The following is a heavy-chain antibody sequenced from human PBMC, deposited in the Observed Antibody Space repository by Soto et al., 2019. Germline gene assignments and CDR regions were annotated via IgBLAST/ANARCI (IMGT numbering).Heavy chain of an antibody. Sequence: SLKVSCKTSGGTFSSYAISWVRQAPGQGLEWMGGIIPIFGTANYAQKFQGRVTITADESTSTAYMELSSLRSEDTAVYYCARGYVHRYGYLAPGMDVWGQGTTVTVSS. CDR2: IIPIFGTA. CDR1: GGTFSSYA. D-gene: IGHD5-18*01. CDR3: ARGYVHRYGYLAPGMDV. V-gene: IGHV1-69*13. J-gene: IGHJ6*02.